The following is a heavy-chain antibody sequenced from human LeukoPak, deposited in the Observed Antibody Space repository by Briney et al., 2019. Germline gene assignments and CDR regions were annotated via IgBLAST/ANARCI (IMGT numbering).Heavy chain of an antibody. CDR3: ARAPQYSSSWYAGYFDY. V-gene: IGHV4-59*01. D-gene: IGHD6-13*01. Sequence: PSETLSLTCTVSGGSISSYYWSWIRQPPGKGLGWIGYIYYSGSTNYNPSLKSRVTISVDTSKSQFSLKVSSVTAADTAVYYCARAPQYSSSWYAGYFDYWGQGTLVTVSS. CDR1: GGSISSYY. J-gene: IGHJ4*02. CDR2: IYYSGST.